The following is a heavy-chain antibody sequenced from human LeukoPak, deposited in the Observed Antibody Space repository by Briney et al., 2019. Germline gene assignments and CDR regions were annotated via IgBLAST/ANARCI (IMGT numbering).Heavy chain of an antibody. CDR1: GYTFIGYY. J-gene: IGHJ6*03. Sequence: ASVKVSCKASGYTFIGYYMHWVRQAPGQGLEWMGWINPNSGGTNYAQKFQGRVTMTRDTSISTAYMELSRLRSDDTAVYYCARAPRGYFDWLLSRRGYYYMDVWGKGTTVTISS. CDR3: ARAPRGYFDWLLSRRGYYYMDV. CDR2: INPNSGGT. D-gene: IGHD3-9*01. V-gene: IGHV1-2*02.